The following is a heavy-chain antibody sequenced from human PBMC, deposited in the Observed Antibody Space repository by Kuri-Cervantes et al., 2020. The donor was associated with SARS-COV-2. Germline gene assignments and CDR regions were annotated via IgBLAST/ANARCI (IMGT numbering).Heavy chain of an antibody. V-gene: IGHV1-18*01. CDR1: GYTFTSYG. J-gene: IGHJ5*02. Sequence: ASVKVSCKASGYTFTSYGISWVRQAPGQGLEWMGWISAYNGNTNYAQKLQGRVTMTTDTSTSTAYMELSSLRSEDTAVYYCASGTLGGGHGWFDPWGQGTLVTVSS. D-gene: IGHD5-12*01. CDR3: ASGTLGGGHGWFDP. CDR2: ISAYNGNT.